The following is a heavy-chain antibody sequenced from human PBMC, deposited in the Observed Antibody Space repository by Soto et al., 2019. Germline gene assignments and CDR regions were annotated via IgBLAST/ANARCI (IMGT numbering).Heavy chain of an antibody. D-gene: IGHD4-17*01. J-gene: IGHJ5*02. CDR1: GYNFATYW. V-gene: IGHV5-51*01. CDR2: IYPGNSDA. Sequence: GESLKISCQTSGYNFATYWIAWVRQMPGKGLEYMGIIYPGNSDARYSPSFQGQVTFSADKSISTAYLHWSSLKASDTAMYYCARHGFYGDYASNYFDPWGQGTLVTVSS. CDR3: ARHGFYGDYASNYFDP.